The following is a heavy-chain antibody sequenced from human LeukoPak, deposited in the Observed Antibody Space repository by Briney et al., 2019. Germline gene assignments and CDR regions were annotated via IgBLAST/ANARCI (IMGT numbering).Heavy chain of an antibody. CDR1: GYSFTSYW. J-gene: IGHJ5*02. CDR2: IYPGDSDT. D-gene: IGHD6-13*01. Sequence: GASLKISCKGSGYSFTSYWIGWVRQMLGKGLEWMGIIYPGDSDTRYSPSFQGQVTISADKSISTAYLQWSSLKASDTAMYYCARLISSSGTQNWFDPWGQGTLVSVSS. CDR3: ARLISSSGTQNWFDP. V-gene: IGHV5-51*01.